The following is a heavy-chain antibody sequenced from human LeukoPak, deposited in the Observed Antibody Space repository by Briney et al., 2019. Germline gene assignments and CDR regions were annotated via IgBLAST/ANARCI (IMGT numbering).Heavy chain of an antibody. J-gene: IGHJ4*02. Sequence: PSETLSLTCTVSGGSISSYYWSWIRQPPGKGLEWIGYIYYSGSTNYNPSLKSRVTISVDTSKNQFSLKLSSVTAADTAVYYCATYARYQPSFHYWGQGTLVTVSS. CDR3: ATYARYQPSFHY. CDR2: IYYSGST. CDR1: GGSISSYY. V-gene: IGHV4-59*01. D-gene: IGHD1-14*01.